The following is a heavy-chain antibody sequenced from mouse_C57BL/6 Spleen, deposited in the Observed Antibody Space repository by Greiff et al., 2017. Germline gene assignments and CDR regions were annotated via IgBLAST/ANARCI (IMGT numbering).Heavy chain of an antibody. J-gene: IGHJ2*01. CDR1: GYTFTEYT. CDR3: ARHERIYYDYDYYFDY. CDR2: FYPGSGSI. D-gene: IGHD2-4*01. Sequence: VQLQQSGAELVKPGASVKLSCKASGYTFTEYTTHWVKQRSGQGLEWIGWFYPGSGSIKYNEKFKDKATLTADKSSSTVYMELSRLTSEDSAVYFCARHERIYYDYDYYFDYWGQGTTLTVSS. V-gene: IGHV1-62-2*01.